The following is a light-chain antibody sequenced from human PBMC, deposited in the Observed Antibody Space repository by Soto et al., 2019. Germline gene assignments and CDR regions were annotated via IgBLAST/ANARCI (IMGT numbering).Light chain of an antibody. Sequence: QSVLTQPPSASGSPGQSVTISCTGTSSDVGDYNYVSWYQQHPGKAPKLMTYEVSKRPSGVPDRFSGSKSGSTASLTVSGLQAEDEADYYCSSYAGSNNFVFGTGTKVTV. CDR1: SSDVGDYNY. J-gene: IGLJ1*01. V-gene: IGLV2-8*01. CDR3: SSYAGSNNFV. CDR2: EVS.